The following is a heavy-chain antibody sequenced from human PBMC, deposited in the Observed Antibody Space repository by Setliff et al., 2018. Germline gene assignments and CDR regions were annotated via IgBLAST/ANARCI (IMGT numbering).Heavy chain of an antibody. V-gene: IGHV1-8*01. CDR2: MNPNSGNT. J-gene: IGHJ6*02. CDR1: GYTFTSYD. Sequence: GASVKVSCKASGYTFTSYDINWVRQATGQGLEWTGWMNPNSGNTGYAQKFQGRVTMTRNTSISTAYMELSSLRSEDTAVYYCARGPGGSGSYVFYYYYYGMDVWGQGTTVTVSS. CDR3: ARGPGGSGSYVFYYYYYGMDV. D-gene: IGHD3-10*01.